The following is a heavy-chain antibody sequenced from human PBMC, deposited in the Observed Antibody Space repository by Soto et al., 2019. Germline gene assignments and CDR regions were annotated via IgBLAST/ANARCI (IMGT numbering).Heavy chain of an antibody. CDR3: LGGYCSGGSCPIFDY. CDR2: IYYSGST. V-gene: IGHV4-61*01. CDR1: GGSVSSGSYY. D-gene: IGHD2-15*01. Sequence: PSETLSLTCTVSGGSVSSGSYYWSWIRQPPGKGLEWIGYIYYSGSTNYNPSLKSRVTISVDTSKNQFPLKLSSVTAADTAVYYCLGGYCSGGSCPIFDYWGQGTLVTVSS. J-gene: IGHJ4*02.